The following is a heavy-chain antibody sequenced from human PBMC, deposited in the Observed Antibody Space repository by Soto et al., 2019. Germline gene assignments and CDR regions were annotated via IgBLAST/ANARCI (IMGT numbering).Heavy chain of an antibody. CDR1: GFTFSSYA. D-gene: IGHD3-10*01. V-gene: IGHV3-23*01. J-gene: IGHJ4*02. CDR2: FSGNSDNT. CDR3: AKYIDGSSYSAVAY. Sequence: EVQLLESGGGLVQPGGSLRLSCAASGFTFSSYAMIWVRQAPGKGLEWVSSFSGNSDNTYYANSVKGRFIISRDNSKDTLYLQMNSLRVEDTALYFCAKYIDGSSYSAVAYWGQGTLVTVSS.